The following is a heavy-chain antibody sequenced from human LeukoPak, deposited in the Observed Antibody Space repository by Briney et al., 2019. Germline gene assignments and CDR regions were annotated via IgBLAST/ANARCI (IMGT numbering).Heavy chain of an antibody. J-gene: IGHJ4*02. CDR1: GFTFSSYE. V-gene: IGHV3-48*03. CDR3: ARRGETYSSSWYLELDY. Sequence: PGGSLRLSCAASGFTFSSYEMNWVRQAPGKGLEWVSYISSSGSTIYYADSVKGRFTISRDNAKNSLYLQMNSLRAEDTAVYYCARRGETYSSSWYLELDYWGQGTLVTVSS. D-gene: IGHD6-13*01. CDR2: ISSSGSTI.